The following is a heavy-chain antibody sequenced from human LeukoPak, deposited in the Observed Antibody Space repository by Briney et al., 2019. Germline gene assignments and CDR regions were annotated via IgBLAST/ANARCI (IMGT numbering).Heavy chain of an antibody. CDR2: ISTYNGNS. Sequence: ASVMVSRKASGYTFFNDSINCVRQAPGQGLEWMGWISTYNGNSNYAQKLQGRVTMTTDTSTSTAYMELRSLRSDDTAMYYCAQDRWRDGTSSFANLGQRGLFTVSS. CDR1: GYTFFNDS. CDR3: AQDRWRDGTSSFAN. V-gene: IGHV1-18*01. D-gene: IGHD3-3*01. J-gene: IGHJ4*02.